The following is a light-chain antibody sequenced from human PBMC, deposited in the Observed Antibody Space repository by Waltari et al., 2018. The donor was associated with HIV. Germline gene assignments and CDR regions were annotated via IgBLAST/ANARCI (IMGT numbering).Light chain of an antibody. CDR2: SLD. CDR1: SSNIGSNP. V-gene: IGLV1-44*01. CDR3: AAWDDSLNAYV. Sequence: QSVLTQTPSASGTPGQRVIVSCSGSSSNIGSNPVNWYQQLPGAAPRLLIHSLDQRPSGVPDRFSGSKSGASAYLAISGLQSEDEADYYCAAWDDSLNAYVFGGGTKVTVL. J-gene: IGLJ1*01.